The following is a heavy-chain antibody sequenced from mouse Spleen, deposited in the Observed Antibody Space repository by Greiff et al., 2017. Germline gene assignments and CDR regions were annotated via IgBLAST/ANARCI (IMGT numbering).Heavy chain of an antibody. J-gene: IGHJ4*01. Sequence: QVQLQQSGAELVKPGASVKLSCKASGYTFTSYWMHWVKQRPGQGLEWIGMIHPNSGSTNYNEKFKSKAALTVDKSSSTAYMQLSSLTSEDSAVYYCAHYGSSYPYAMDYWGQGTSVTVSS. CDR3: AHYGSSYPYAMDY. V-gene: IGHV1-64*01. D-gene: IGHD1-1*01. CDR2: IHPNSGST. CDR1: GYTFTSYW.